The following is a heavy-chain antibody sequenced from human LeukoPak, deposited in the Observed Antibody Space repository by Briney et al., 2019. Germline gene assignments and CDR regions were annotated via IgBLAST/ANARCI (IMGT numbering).Heavy chain of an antibody. V-gene: IGHV4-38-2*02. D-gene: IGHD4-23*01. CDR1: GYSISGGYY. CDR2: IYRSGDT. CDR3: ARGSYGGNSLIDN. J-gene: IGHJ4*02. Sequence: SETLSLTCTVSGYSISGGYYWGWIRQPPGKGLKWIGTIYRSGDTNYNSSLKSRVTISMDTSKNQFSLKLSSVTAADTAIYYCARGSYGGNSLIDNWGQGTLVTVSS.